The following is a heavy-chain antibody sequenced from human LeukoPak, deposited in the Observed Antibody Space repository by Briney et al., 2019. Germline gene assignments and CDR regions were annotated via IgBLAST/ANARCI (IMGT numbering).Heavy chain of an antibody. V-gene: IGHV4-59*01. D-gene: IGHD5-12*01. Sequence: SETLSLTCTVSGGSISSFYWSWIRQPPGKGLEWIGYIYYSGSTNYNPSLKSRVTISIDMSKNQFSLKLSSVAAADTAVYYCARGGGYGDYWGQGTWSPSPQ. CDR2: IYYSGST. J-gene: IGHJ4*02. CDR1: GGSISSFY. CDR3: ARGGGYGDY.